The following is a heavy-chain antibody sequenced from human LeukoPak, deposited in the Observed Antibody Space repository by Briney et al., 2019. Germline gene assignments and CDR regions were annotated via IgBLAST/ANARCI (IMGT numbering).Heavy chain of an antibody. CDR3: ARTSYYGSGSYDF. CDR2: IYYSGST. Sequence: KPSETLSLTCTVSGGSIYSSSYYWGWIRQSPGKGLEWIGSIYYSGSTYYNPSLKSRVTISVDASKNQFSLKVTSVTAADTAVYYCARTSYYGSGSYDFWGQGILVTVSS. CDR1: GGSIYSSSYY. D-gene: IGHD3-10*01. V-gene: IGHV4-39*01. J-gene: IGHJ4*02.